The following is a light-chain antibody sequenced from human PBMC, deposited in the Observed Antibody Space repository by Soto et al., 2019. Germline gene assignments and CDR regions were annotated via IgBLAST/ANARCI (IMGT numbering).Light chain of an antibody. J-gene: IGKJ2*01. Sequence: DIQMTQSPSSLSASVGDRVTITCRASQSISSYLNWYQQKPGKAPNVLIYAASNLQSGVPSRFSGSGSGTDLTLTISSLQPEDFATYYCQQSYSTLYTFGQGTKLEIK. CDR3: QQSYSTLYT. CDR1: QSISSY. CDR2: AAS. V-gene: IGKV1-39*01.